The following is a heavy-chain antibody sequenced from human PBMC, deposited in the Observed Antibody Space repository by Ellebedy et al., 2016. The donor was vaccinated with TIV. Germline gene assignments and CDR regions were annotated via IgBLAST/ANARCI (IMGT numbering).Heavy chain of an antibody. D-gene: IGHD3-3*01. V-gene: IGHV1-8*01. CDR1: GYTFTSYD. CDR3: ARVPYDFTDY. CDR2: MNPNSGNT. Sequence: ASVKVSCXASGYTFTSYDINWVRQATGQGLEWMGWMNPNSGNTGYAQKFQGRVTMTRDTSISTAYMELSRLRSDDTAVYYCARVPYDFTDYWGQGTLVTVSS. J-gene: IGHJ4*02.